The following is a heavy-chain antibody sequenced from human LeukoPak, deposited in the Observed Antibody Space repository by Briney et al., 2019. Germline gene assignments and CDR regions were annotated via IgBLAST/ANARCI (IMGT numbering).Heavy chain of an antibody. CDR3: ARAYCAGDCYDRFAFEI. V-gene: IGHV3-48*02. Sequence: PGGSLRLSCAASGFTFSTYSMNWVRQAPGKGLEWVSYISSSISSIYYADSVKGGFTISRDNAKNSLYLQMNSLRDEDTAVYYCARAYCAGDCYDRFAFEIWGQGTMVTVSS. J-gene: IGHJ3*02. D-gene: IGHD2-21*01. CDR1: GFTFSTYS. CDR2: ISSSISSI.